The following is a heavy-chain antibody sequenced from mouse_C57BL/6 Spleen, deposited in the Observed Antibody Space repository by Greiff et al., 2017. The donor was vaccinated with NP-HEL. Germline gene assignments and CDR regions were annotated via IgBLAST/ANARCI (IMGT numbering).Heavy chain of an antibody. D-gene: IGHD2-5*01. J-gene: IGHJ4*01. CDR3: SRTCYSNLLYAMDY. CDR1: GYAFTNYL. V-gene: IGHV1-54*01. CDR2: INPGSGGT. Sequence: VQLQQSGAELVRPGTSVKVSCKASGYAFTNYLIEWVKQRPGQGLEWIGVINPGSGGTNYNEKFKGKATLTADKSSSTACLQLSSLTSGDSAVYFCSRTCYSNLLYAMDYWGPGTSVTVSS.